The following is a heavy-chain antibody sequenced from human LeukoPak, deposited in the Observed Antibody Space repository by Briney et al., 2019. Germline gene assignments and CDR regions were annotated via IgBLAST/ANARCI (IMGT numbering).Heavy chain of an antibody. J-gene: IGHJ3*02. CDR3: ARGSTSCSDI. CDR1: GFTFSTYA. CDR2: ISSSGNTI. V-gene: IGHV3-48*01. D-gene: IGHD2-2*01. Sequence: PGGSLRLSCSASGFTFSTYALNWVRQAPGKGLEWVSYISSSGNTIYYADSVKGRFTISRDDAKNSLSLQMSSLSLEDTAVYYCARGSTSCSDIWGQGTMVTVSS.